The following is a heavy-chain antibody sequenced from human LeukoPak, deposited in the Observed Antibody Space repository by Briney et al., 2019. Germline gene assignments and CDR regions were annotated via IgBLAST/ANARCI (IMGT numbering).Heavy chain of an antibody. CDR3: AGSASGVSGYVLDY. D-gene: IGHD3-22*01. CDR1: GYTFTSYG. V-gene: IGHV1-18*01. CDR2: ISAYNGNT. Sequence: GASVKVSCKASGYTFTSYGISWVRQAPGQGLEWMGWISAYNGNTNYAQKLQGRVTMTTDTSTSTAYMELRSLRSDDTAVYYCAGSASGVSGYVLDYWGQGTLVTVSS. J-gene: IGHJ4*02.